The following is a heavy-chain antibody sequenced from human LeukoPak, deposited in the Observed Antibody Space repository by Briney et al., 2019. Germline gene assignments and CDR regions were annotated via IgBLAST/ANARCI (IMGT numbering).Heavy chain of an antibody. CDR2: ISWNSGSI. V-gene: IGHV3-9*01. CDR1: GFTFDDYA. Sequence: SGGSLRLSCAASGFTFDDYAMHWVRQAPGKGLEWVSGISWNSGSIGYADSVKGRFTISRDNAKNSLYLQMNSLRAEDTALYYCAKDARWVRGVIIGYYYYGMDVRGQGTTVTVSS. D-gene: IGHD3-10*01. CDR3: AKDARWVRGVIIGYYYYGMDV. J-gene: IGHJ6*02.